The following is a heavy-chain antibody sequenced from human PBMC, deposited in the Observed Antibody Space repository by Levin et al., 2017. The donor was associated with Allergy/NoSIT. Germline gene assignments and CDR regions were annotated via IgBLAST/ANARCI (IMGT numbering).Heavy chain of an antibody. CDR1: GGSINNYY. Sequence: SETLSLTCSVSGGSINNYYYTWIRQPPGKALEWIGYVSYSGTTNYNPSLKSRVTITLDTSKNQFSLRLTSVADANTAVYYCAREVTSPWYLDRWGRGSLVTVSA. J-gene: IGHJ2*01. V-gene: IGHV4-59*12. D-gene: IGHD2-21*02. CDR3: AREVTSPWYLDR. CDR2: VSYSGTT.